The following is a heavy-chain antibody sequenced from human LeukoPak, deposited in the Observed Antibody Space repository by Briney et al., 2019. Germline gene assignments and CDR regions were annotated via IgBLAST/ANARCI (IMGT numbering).Heavy chain of an antibody. CDR1: GYTFTGYY. V-gene: IGHV1-2*02. Sequence: ASVKVSCKASGYTFTGYYMHWVRQAPGQGLEWMGWINPNSGGTNYAQKFQGRVTMTRDTSISTAYMELSRLRSDDTAVYYCARSDGITGTTHDWGQGTLVTVSS. CDR2: INPNSGGT. D-gene: IGHD1-20*01. J-gene: IGHJ4*02. CDR3: ARSDGITGTTHD.